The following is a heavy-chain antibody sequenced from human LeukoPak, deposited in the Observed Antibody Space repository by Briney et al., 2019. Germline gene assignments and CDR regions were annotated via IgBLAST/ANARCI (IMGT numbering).Heavy chain of an antibody. D-gene: IGHD6-13*01. V-gene: IGHV1-46*01. CDR1: GYTFTSYY. CDR2: INPSCGST. J-gene: IGHJ4*02. Sequence: ASVKVSCKASGYTFTSYYMHWVRQAPGQGLECMGIINPSCGSTSYAQKFQGGVTMTRDTSTSTVYMELRRLRSEDTAVYYCARDRIAAAGTNDYWGQGTLVTVSS. CDR3: ARDRIAAAGTNDY.